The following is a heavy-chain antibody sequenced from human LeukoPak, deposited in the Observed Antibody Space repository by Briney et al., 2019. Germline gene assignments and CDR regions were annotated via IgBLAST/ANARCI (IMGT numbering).Heavy chain of an antibody. Sequence: GGSLRLSCAASGFTFSSSAMHWVRQAPGKGLEWVSVIYSGGSTYYADSVKGRFTISRDNSKNTLYLQMNSLRAEDTAVYYCARASFADSSGYYYDAFDIWGQGTMVTVSS. D-gene: IGHD3-22*01. V-gene: IGHV3-66*01. CDR3: ARASFADSSGYYYDAFDI. CDR1: GFTFSSSA. J-gene: IGHJ3*02. CDR2: IYSGGST.